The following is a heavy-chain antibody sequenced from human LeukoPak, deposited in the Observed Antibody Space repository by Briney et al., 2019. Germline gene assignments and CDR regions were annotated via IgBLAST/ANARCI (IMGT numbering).Heavy chain of an antibody. D-gene: IGHD6-6*01. CDR2: ISISGDHT. J-gene: IGHJ4*02. CDR1: GFTFSSYA. Sequence: PGGALRLSCAASGFTFSSYAMSWVRQAPGKGLEWGSSISISGDHTFYADSVKGRFTISRDNSKNTLYVQMNSLRAEDTAVYYCAKDTRYEYYFDYWGQGTLVTVSS. V-gene: IGHV3-23*01. CDR3: AKDTRYEYYFDY.